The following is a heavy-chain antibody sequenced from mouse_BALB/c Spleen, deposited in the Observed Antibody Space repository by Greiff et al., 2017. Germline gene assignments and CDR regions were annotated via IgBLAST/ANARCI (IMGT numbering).Heavy chain of an antibody. CDR2: IYPGGGYT. Sequence: QVQLKQSGAELVRPGTSVKISCKASGYTFTNYWLGWVKQRPGHGLEWIGDIYPGGGYTNYNEKFKGKATLTADTSSSTAYMQLSSLTSEDSAVYFCARCYYGNSWYFDVWGAGTTVTVSS. CDR1: GYTFTNYW. J-gene: IGHJ1*01. CDR3: ARCYYGNSWYFDV. D-gene: IGHD2-1*01. V-gene: IGHV1-63*02.